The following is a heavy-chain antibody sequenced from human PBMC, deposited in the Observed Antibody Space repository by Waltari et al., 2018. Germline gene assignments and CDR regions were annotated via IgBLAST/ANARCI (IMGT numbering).Heavy chain of an antibody. CDR3: ARWGSAYYDYIWGSYRYDYFDY. CDR2: IYHSGST. CDR1: GYSISSGYY. V-gene: IGHV4-38-2*01. J-gene: IGHJ4*02. Sequence: QVQLQESGPGLVKPSETLSLTCAVSGYSISSGYYWGWIRQPPGKGLAWIGSIYHSGSTYYNPSLKSRVTISVDTSKNQFSLKLSSVTAADTAVYYCARWGSAYYDYIWGSYRYDYFDYWGQGTLVTVSS. D-gene: IGHD3-16*02.